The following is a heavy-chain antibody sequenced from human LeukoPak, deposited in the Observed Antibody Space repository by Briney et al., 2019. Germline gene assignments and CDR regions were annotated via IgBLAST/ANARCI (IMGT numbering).Heavy chain of an antibody. J-gene: IGHJ4*02. V-gene: IGHV3-64D*06. CDR1: GFTFSSSA. CDR3: VKPSGYSGYGYFFDY. D-gene: IGHD5-12*01. CDR2: IVSNGGST. Sequence: GGSPRLSCSASGFTFSSSAMHWVRQAPGKGLEYVSAIVSNGGSTYYADSVKGRFTISRDNSKNTLYLQMSSLRAEDTAVYYCVKPSGYSGYGYFFDYWGQGTLVTVSS.